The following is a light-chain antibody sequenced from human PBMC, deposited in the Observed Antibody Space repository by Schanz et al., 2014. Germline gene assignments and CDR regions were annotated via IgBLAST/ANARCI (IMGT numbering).Light chain of an antibody. V-gene: IGLV2-14*03. CDR1: SSDIGGYNY. CDR2: DVS. CDR3: SSYTSSSAWV. Sequence: QSALTQPASVSGSPRQSITISCTGISSDIGGYNYVSWYQQHPGKAPKLMIYDVSDRPSGVSSRFSGSKSGNTASLTISGLQAEDEAVYYCSSYTSSSAWVFGGGTKLTVL. J-gene: IGLJ3*02.